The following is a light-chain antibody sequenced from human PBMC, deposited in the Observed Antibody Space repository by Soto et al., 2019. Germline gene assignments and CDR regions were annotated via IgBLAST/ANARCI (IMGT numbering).Light chain of an antibody. CDR3: YSAADNNWV. J-gene: IGLJ3*02. CDR1: VLAKKY. Sequence: SYELTQPSSVSVSPGQPARITCSGDVLAKKYARWFQQKPGQAPVLVIYKDSERPSGIPERFSGSSSGTTVTLTISGAQVEDEADYYCYSAADNNWVFGGGTQLTVL. CDR2: KDS. V-gene: IGLV3-27*01.